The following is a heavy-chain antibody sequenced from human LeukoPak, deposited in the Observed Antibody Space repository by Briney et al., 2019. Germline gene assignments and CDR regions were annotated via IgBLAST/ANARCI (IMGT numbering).Heavy chain of an antibody. CDR1: GGSFSGYY. CDR3: ARSQYYYDSSGYYQMNYYYYYTMDV. CDR2: INHSGST. V-gene: IGHV4-34*01. J-gene: IGHJ6*02. Sequence: RSSETLSLTCAVYGGSFSGYYWSWIRQPPVKGLEWIGEINHSGSTNYNPSLKSRVTISVDTSKNQFSLKLSSVTAADTAVYYCARSQYYYDSSGYYQMNYYYYYTMDVWGQGTTVTVSS. D-gene: IGHD3-22*01.